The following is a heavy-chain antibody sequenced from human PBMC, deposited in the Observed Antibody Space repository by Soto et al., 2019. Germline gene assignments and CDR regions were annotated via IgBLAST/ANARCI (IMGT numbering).Heavy chain of an antibody. J-gene: IGHJ6*02. D-gene: IGHD3-22*01. CDR2: ISTYNDDT. Sequence: QAQLVQSGAEVKKPGASVKVSCKASGYTFSSYGISWVRQAPGQGLEWLGWISTYNDDTNKAQKLQGRVTMTTDTSTRTAYMALRSLRSDDTAVYYCARRGYYDSSGSRNYHYYGMDVWGQGTTVTVSS. CDR1: GYTFSSYG. V-gene: IGHV1-18*01. CDR3: ARRGYYDSSGSRNYHYYGMDV.